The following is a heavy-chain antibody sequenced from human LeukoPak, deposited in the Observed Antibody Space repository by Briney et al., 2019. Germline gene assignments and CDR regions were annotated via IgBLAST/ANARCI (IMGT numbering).Heavy chain of an antibody. D-gene: IGHD6-6*01. CDR1: GYTFTSYG. V-gene: IGHV1-18*01. J-gene: IGHJ5*02. Sequence: ASVKASCKASGYTFTSYGISSVRQAPGQGLKWMGWISAYNGNTNYAQKLQGRVTMTTDTSTSTAYMELRSLRSDDTAVYYCARAPSIAARFDPWGQGTLVTVSS. CDR2: ISAYNGNT. CDR3: ARAPSIAARFDP.